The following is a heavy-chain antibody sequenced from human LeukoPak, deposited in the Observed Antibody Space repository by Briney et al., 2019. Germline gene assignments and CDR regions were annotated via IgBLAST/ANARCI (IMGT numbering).Heavy chain of an antibody. J-gene: IGHJ4*02. D-gene: IGHD3-22*01. CDR3: AKDYYDSSGYSAAIDY. Sequence: PGGSLRLSCAASGFTFSSYGMHWVRQAPGKGLEWVAVISSDGSNKFYGDSVKGRFTISRDNSKNTLYVQVNSLRAEDTAVYYCAKDYYDSSGYSAAIDYWGQGTLVTVSS. CDR1: GFTFSSYG. V-gene: IGHV3-30*18. CDR2: ISSDGSNK.